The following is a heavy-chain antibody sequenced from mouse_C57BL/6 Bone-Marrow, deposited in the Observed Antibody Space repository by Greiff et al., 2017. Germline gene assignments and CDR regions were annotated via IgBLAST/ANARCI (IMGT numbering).Heavy chain of an antibody. V-gene: IGHV1-69*01. J-gene: IGHJ4*01. CDR3: ARNGYYAMDY. Sequence: QVQLQQSGAELVMPGASVKLSCKASGYTFTSYWMHWVKQRPGQGLEWIGEIDPSDSYTNYNQKFKGKSTLTVDKSSSTAYMQLSSLTSEDSAVYYCARNGYYAMDYWGQGTSGTVSS. CDR2: IDPSDSYT. CDR1: GYTFTSYW.